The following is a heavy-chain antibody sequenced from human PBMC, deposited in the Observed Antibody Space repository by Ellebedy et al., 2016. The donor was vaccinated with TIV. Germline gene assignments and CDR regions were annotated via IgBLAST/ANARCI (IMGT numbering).Heavy chain of an antibody. Sequence: PGGSLRLSCAASGFTFSDYDMSWVRHAPGKGTEWVSAITNSGAGTYYGNSVKGRFTISRDNSKNTVYLQMNSLRAEDTALYYCRAYGSGSRRAFEHWGQGTLVTVSS. J-gene: IGHJ4*02. V-gene: IGHV3-23*01. CDR3: RAYGSGSRRAFEH. CDR1: GFTFSDYD. CDR2: ITNSGAGT. D-gene: IGHD3-10*01.